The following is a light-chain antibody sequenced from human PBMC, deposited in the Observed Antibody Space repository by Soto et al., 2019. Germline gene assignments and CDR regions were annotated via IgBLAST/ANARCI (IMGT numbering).Light chain of an antibody. V-gene: IGKV1-39*01. CDR1: QSISPY. CDR2: AAS. CDR3: QQSHSLPLT. Sequence: DIQMTQSPSSLSTSVGDSVTITCRASQSISPYLNWYQKKPGRAPRLLIFAASRLQSGVPSRFSGSGSGTEFPLTISSLQPEDFATYYCQQSHSLPLTFGQGTRLDIK. J-gene: IGKJ2*01.